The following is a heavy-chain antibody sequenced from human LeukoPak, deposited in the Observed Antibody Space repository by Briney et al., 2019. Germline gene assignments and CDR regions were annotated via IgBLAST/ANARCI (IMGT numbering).Heavy chain of an antibody. CDR2: ITSSRSAT. J-gene: IGHJ6*03. D-gene: IGHD1-26*01. CDR3: ARMYTGSYGPYYFMDV. CDR1: GFTFSDYT. V-gene: IGHV3-48*01. Sequence: GGSLRLSCAASGFTFSDYTMNWIRQAAGKGLEWVSYITSSRSATYYADSVKGRFTISRDNGKNSLYLQMHSRRTADTAVYYCARMYTGSYGPYYFMDVWGKGTTVTVSS.